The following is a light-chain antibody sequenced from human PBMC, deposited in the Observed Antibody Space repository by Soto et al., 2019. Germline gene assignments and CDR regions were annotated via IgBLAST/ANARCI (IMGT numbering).Light chain of an antibody. J-gene: IGKJ1*01. CDR3: QQYNSYSPA. Sequence: DTQISQSPYTLSASVGARVTTTRRPSQSISSWLAWYQQKPGKAPKLLIYDASSLESGVPSRFSGSGSATEFTLTISSLQPDDFATYYCQQYNSYSPAFGQGTKVDIK. CDR2: DAS. V-gene: IGKV1-5*01. CDR1: QSISSW.